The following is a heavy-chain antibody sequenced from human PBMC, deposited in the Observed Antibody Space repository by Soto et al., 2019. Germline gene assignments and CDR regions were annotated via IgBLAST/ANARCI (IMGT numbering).Heavy chain of an antibody. Sequence: EVQLLESGGGLVQPGGSLRLSCAASGFTFSSYAMSWVRQAPGKGLEWVSAISGSGGSTYYADSVKGRFTISRDNSKNTLYLQMNSLRAEDTAVDYCAKGDAYSSLPFDYWGQGTLVTVSS. J-gene: IGHJ4*02. V-gene: IGHV3-23*01. CDR3: AKGDAYSSLPFDY. CDR1: GFTFSSYA. D-gene: IGHD6-6*01. CDR2: ISGSGGST.